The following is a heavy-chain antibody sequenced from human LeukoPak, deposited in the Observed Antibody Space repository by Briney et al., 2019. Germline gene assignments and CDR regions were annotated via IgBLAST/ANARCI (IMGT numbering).Heavy chain of an antibody. CDR2: IYYSGST. V-gene: IGHV4-59*01. CDR3: ARVALQPGIAVAGTSRWFDP. Sequence: SETLSLTCTVSGGSISSYYWSWIRQPPGKGLEWIGYIYYSGSTNYNPSLKSRVTISVDTSENQFSLKLSSVTAADTAVYYCARVALQPGIAVAGTSRWFDPWGQGTLVTVSS. J-gene: IGHJ5*02. CDR1: GGSISSYY. D-gene: IGHD6-19*01.